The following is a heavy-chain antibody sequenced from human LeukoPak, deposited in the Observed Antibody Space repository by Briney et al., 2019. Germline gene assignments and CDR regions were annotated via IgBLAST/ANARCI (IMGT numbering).Heavy chain of an antibody. CDR2: IKQDGSEK. J-gene: IGHJ4*02. V-gene: IGHV3-7*01. D-gene: IGHD3-22*01. Sequence: GGSLRLSCAASGFTFSSYWMSWVRQAPGKGLEWVANIKQDGSEKYYVDSVKGRFTISRDNAKNSLYLQMNSLRAEDTAVYYCARDVSHYYYDSSGIDYWGQGTLVTVSS. CDR3: ARDVSHYYYDSSGIDY. CDR1: GFTFSSYW.